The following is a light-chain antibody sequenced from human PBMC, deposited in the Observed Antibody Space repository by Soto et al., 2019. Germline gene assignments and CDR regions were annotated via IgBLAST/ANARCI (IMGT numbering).Light chain of an antibody. CDR1: QSVNTKY. CDR3: QQRSSWPFT. J-gene: IGKJ3*01. Sequence: EIVLTQSPGTLSLSPGERATLSCRASQSVNTKYLAWYQQKPGQAPRLLISGVSSRATGIPDRFSGSGSGTDFILTISSLEPEDFAVYYCQQRSSWPFTFGPGTKVDIK. V-gene: IGKV3D-20*02. CDR2: GVS.